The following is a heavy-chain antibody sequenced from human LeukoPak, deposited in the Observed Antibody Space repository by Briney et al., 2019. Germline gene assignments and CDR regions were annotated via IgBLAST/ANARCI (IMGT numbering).Heavy chain of an antibody. Sequence: SVKVSCTASGYSFTSYDINWVRQATGQGLEWMGGIIPIFGTANYAQKFQGRVTITADESTSTAYMELSSLRSEDTAVYYCATGLTWMEYYFDYWGQGTLVTVSS. CDR3: ATGLTWMEYYFDY. D-gene: IGHD3-3*01. V-gene: IGHV1-69*13. J-gene: IGHJ4*02. CDR2: IIPIFGTA. CDR1: GYSFTSYD.